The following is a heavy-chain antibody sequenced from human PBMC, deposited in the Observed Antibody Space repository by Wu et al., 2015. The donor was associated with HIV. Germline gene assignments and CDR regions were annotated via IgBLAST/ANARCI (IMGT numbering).Heavy chain of an antibody. CDR1: GYTFISYD. J-gene: IGHJ4*02. D-gene: IGHD1-26*01. CDR2: MNPNSGNT. CDR3: ARGLGYSGSYYADY. Sequence: QVQLVQSGAEVKKPGASVKVSCKASGYTFISYDINWVRQATGQGLEWMGWMNPNSGNTGYAQKFQGRVTMTRNTSISTAYMELSSLRSEDTAVYYCARGLGYSGSYYADYWGRGNAGHRLL. V-gene: IGHV1-8*01.